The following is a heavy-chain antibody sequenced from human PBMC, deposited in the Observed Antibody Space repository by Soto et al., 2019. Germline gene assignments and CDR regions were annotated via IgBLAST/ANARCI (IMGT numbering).Heavy chain of an antibody. J-gene: IGHJ5*01. CDR2: IRPGGDST. D-gene: IGHD1-26*01. V-gene: IGHV3-23*01. Sequence: PGGSLRLSCAASGFRFRTRAMSWVRQAPGKGLEWVASIRPGGDSTYYADSVTGRFAVSRDNSNVTLYLQMDSLRAEHTATYYCPTHEDGAPWAGGFDSWGQGTLVTVSS. CDR3: PTHEDGAPWAGGFDS. CDR1: GFRFRTRA.